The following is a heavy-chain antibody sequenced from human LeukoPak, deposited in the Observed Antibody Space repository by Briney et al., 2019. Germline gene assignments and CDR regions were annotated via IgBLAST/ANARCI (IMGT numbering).Heavy chain of an antibody. CDR3: ARDITLNWFDP. CDR2: MNPNSGNT. D-gene: IGHD3-10*01. J-gene: IGHJ5*02. Sequence: ATVKVSCMASGYTFTSYDINWVRQATGQGLEWMGWMNPNSGNTGYAQKFQGRVTMTRNTSISTAYMELSSLRSEDTAVYYCARDITLNWFDPWGQGTLVTVSS. CDR1: GYTFTSYD. V-gene: IGHV1-8*01.